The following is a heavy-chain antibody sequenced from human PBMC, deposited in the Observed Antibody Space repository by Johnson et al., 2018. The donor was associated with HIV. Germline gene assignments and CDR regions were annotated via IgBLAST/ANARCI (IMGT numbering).Heavy chain of an antibody. J-gene: IGHJ3*02. V-gene: IGHV3-11*04. D-gene: IGHD6-19*01. CDR3: VRRLVVGYVAFDI. Sequence: VQLVASGGGLVKAGGSLRLSCAASGFTSSDHSMTWIRQAPGKGLACISSISSIGRTTYYADYVKGRFTIYRNNVQNSMLLQMNSLRADDTAVYFCVRRLVVGYVAFDIWGQGTMVSVSS. CDR2: ISSIGRTT. CDR1: GFTSSDHS.